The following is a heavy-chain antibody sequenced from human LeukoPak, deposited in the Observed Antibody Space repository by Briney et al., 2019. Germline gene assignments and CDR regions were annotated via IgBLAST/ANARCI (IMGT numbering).Heavy chain of an antibody. Sequence: SGTLSLTCTVSGGSISSYYWSWIRQPPGKGLEWIGYIYYSGSTNYNPSLKSRVTISVDTSKNQFFLKLSSVTAADTAVYYCARSQKPIVVVITTADAFDIWGQGTMVTVSS. CDR3: ARSQKPIVVVITTADAFDI. CDR1: GGSISSYY. V-gene: IGHV4-59*01. CDR2: IYYSGST. J-gene: IGHJ3*02. D-gene: IGHD3-22*01.